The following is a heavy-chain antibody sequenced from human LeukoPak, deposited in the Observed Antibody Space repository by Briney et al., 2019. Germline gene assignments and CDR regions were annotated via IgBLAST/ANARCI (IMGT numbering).Heavy chain of an antibody. D-gene: IGHD3-22*01. CDR2: ITGSAGST. CDR1: GFTFSYYA. Sequence: GGSLRPSCGASGFTFSYYAMSWVRQAPGKGLEWVSTITGSAGSTYYADSVKGRFTISRDNSKNTLYLQMNSLRAEDTAVYYCAKDRGITMIVVAYDAFDIWGQGTMVTVSP. V-gene: IGHV3-23*01. J-gene: IGHJ3*02. CDR3: AKDRGITMIVVAYDAFDI.